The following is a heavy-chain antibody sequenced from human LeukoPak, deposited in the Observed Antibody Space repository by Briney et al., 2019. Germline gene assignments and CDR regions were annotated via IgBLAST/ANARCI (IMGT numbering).Heavy chain of an antibody. Sequence: PGGSLRLSCAASGFTFSNAWMSWVRQAPGKGLGWVGRIKSKTDGGTTDYAAPVEGRFTISRDDSKDTLYLQMNNLETEDTAVYHCTTDPIAVAGTVDYWGQGTLVTVSS. CDR1: GFTFSNAW. CDR3: TTDPIAVAGTVDY. V-gene: IGHV3-15*01. D-gene: IGHD6-19*01. CDR2: IKSKTDGGTT. J-gene: IGHJ4*02.